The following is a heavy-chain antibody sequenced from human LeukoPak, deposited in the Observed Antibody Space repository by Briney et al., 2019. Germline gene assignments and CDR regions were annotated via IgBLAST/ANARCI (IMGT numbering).Heavy chain of an antibody. J-gene: IGHJ4*02. CDR2: IFSRSESI. D-gene: IGHD2-2*01. CDR1: GFTAGAYT. Sequence: PRGCLRLSCVAAGFTAGAYTMSWVRQAHGKGLEWVTCIFSRSESILYADSVKGRFTISRDNAKNSLYLQMDSLRAEDTAVYYCAKDFLHSSTSRPFDYWGQGTLVTVSS. V-gene: IGHV3-21*01. CDR3: AKDFLHSSTSRPFDY.